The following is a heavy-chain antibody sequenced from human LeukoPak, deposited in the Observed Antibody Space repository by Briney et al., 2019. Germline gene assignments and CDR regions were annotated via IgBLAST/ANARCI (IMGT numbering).Heavy chain of an antibody. V-gene: IGHV1-2*02. J-gene: IGHJ4*02. D-gene: IGHD6-13*01. CDR3: ARIAAASPNLFDY. Sequence: ASVKVPCKASGYTFTGYYMHWVRQAPGQGLEWMGWINPNSGGTNYAQKFQGRVTMTRDTSISTAYMELSRLRSDDTAVYYCARIAAASPNLFDYWGQGTLVTVSS. CDR1: GYTFTGYY. CDR2: INPNSGGT.